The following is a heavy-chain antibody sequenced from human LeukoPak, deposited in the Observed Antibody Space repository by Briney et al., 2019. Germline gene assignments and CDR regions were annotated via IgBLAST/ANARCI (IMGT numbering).Heavy chain of an antibody. D-gene: IGHD6-19*01. V-gene: IGHV4-39*01. CDR2: IYYSGST. Sequence: SETLSLTCTVSGGYISSSSYYWGWIRQPPGKGLEWTGSIYYSGSTYYNPSLKSRVTISVDTSKNQFSLKLSSVTAADTAVYYCSRARRLWLVSYWFDPWGQRTLVTVSS. CDR1: GGYISSSSYY. CDR3: SRARRLWLVSYWFDP. J-gene: IGHJ5*02.